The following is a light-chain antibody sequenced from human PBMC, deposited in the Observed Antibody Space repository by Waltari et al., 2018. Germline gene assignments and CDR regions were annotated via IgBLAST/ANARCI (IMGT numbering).Light chain of an antibody. CDR3: AAWDDSLGGTGV. Sequence: QSVLTQPPSASGTPGQRVTISCSGSSSNIGKNHVYWYQHLPGTAPKLLIYRNNQGPSGVPDRFSCSKSGISASLAFSGLRSEAESDYYCAAWDDSLGGTGVFGGGPKLTDL. J-gene: IGLJ2*01. CDR1: SSNIGKNH. CDR2: RNN. V-gene: IGLV1-47*01.